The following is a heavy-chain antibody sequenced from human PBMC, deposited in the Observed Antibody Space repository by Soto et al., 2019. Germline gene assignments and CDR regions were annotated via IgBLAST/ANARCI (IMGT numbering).Heavy chain of an antibody. Sequence: QVTLKESGPVLVKPTETLTLTCTVSGFSLSNARMGVSWIRQPPGKALEWLAHIFSNDEKSYSTSLKSRLTLSNDTSKSQVVLTVTNMDPVDTATYYCATISSLLWFGEWGDVWGQGTTVTVSS. J-gene: IGHJ6*02. V-gene: IGHV2-26*01. CDR1: GFSLSNARMG. CDR2: IFSNDEK. CDR3: ATISSLLWFGEWGDV. D-gene: IGHD3-10*01.